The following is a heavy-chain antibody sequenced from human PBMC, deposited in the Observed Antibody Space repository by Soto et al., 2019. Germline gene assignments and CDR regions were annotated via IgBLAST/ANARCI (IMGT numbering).Heavy chain of an antibody. Sequence: SSVKVSCKASGYTFIDYYIHWVRQAPGQGLEWMGWVSPRSGGTNYAQKFLGRVTITRDTSISTAYMELTGLTSDDTAVYYCTKKGTGPFPFDPWGQGTRVTVS. CDR1: GYTFIDYY. CDR3: TKKGTGPFPFDP. V-gene: IGHV1-2*02. CDR2: VSPRSGGT. J-gene: IGHJ5*02. D-gene: IGHD2-8*01.